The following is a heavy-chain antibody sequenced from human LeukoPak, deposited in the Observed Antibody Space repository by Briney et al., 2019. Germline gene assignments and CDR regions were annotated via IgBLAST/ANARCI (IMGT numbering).Heavy chain of an antibody. V-gene: IGHV4-39*01. CDR3: ASYNGRRDGYNFGY. D-gene: IGHD5-24*01. Sequence: PSETLSLTCTVSGGSISSSSYYWGWIRLPPGKGLEWIGSIYYSGSTYYNPSLKSRVTISVDTSKNQFSLKLSSVTAADTAVYYCASYNGRRDGYNFGYWGQGTLVTVSS. J-gene: IGHJ4*02. CDR1: GGSISSSSYY. CDR2: IYYSGST.